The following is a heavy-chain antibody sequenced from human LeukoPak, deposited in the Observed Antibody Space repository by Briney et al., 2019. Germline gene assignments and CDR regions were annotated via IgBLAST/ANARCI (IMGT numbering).Heavy chain of an antibody. J-gene: IGHJ3*02. Sequence: QTGGSLRLSCAASGFTFSSYGMHWVRQAPGKGLEWVAFIRYDGSNKYYADSVKGRFTISRDNSKNTLYLQMNSLRAEDTTVYYCAKDLRVVIILPGWDDAFDIWGQGTMVTVSS. CDR1: GFTFSSYG. V-gene: IGHV3-30*02. CDR2: IRYDGSNK. D-gene: IGHD3-3*01. CDR3: AKDLRVVIILPGWDDAFDI.